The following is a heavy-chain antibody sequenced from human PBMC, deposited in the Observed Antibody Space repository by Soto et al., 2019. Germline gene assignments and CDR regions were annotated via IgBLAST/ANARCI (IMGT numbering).Heavy chain of an antibody. CDR3: AGDHSNSPDFSDF. CDR1: GGSISSDDHY. V-gene: IGHV4-30-4*01. Sequence: QVQLQESGPGLVKPSQTLSLTCTVSGGSISSDDHYWTWIRQPPGKGLEWIGYIYYTGSTNYNPSLKSRSTIPVDTSKNQFSLKVNSVTAADTAVYYCAGDHSNSPDFSDFWGQGTLVTVSS. D-gene: IGHD6-6*01. CDR2: IYYTGST. J-gene: IGHJ4*02.